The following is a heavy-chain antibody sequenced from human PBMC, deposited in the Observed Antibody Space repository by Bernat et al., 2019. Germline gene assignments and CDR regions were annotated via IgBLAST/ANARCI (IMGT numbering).Heavy chain of an antibody. D-gene: IGHD6-13*01. CDR1: GFTFSSYA. CDR2: ISISGGTT. CDR3: AEGAVGTDFDY. J-gene: IGHJ4*02. V-gene: IGHV3-23*01. Sequence: EVQLLESGGGLVQPGGSLRLSCAASGFTFSSYAMSWVLQAPGKGLEWVSGISISGGTTYYADSVKGRFTISRDNSKNTLYLQMNSLRAEDAAVYYCAEGAVGTDFDYWGQGTLVTVSS.